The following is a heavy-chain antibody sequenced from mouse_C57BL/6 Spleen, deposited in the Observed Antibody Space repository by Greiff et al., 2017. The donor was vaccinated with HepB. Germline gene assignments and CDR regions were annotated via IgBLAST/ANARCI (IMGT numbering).Heavy chain of an antibody. J-gene: IGHJ3*01. D-gene: IGHD1-1*01. CDR1: GFTFSDYG. CDR2: ISSGSSTI. V-gene: IGHV5-17*01. CDR3: ARMSSYDWFAY. Sequence: DVQLVESGGGLVKPGGSLKLSCAASGFTFSDYGMHWVRQAPEKGLEWVAYISSGSSTIYYADTVKGRFTISRDNAKNTLFLQMTSLRSEDTAMYYCARMSSYDWFAYWGQGTLVTVSA.